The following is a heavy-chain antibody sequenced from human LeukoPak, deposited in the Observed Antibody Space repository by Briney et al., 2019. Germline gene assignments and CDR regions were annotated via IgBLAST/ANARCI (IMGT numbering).Heavy chain of an antibody. CDR3: AKAPVTTCSGAYCYPFDY. J-gene: IGHJ4*02. CDR1: GFTFSSYA. CDR2: ISGSGTNT. V-gene: IGHV3-23*01. Sequence: GGSLRLSCAASGFTFSSYAMSWVRQAPGKGLEWVSAISGSGTNTYYADSVKGRFTISRDNSKNSLYLQMNSLRAEDTAVYYCAKAPVTTCSGAYCYPFDYWGQGTLVTVSS. D-gene: IGHD2-15*01.